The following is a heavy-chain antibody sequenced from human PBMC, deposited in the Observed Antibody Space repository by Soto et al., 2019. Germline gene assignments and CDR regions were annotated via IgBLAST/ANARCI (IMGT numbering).Heavy chain of an antibody. CDR1: GFTFSSYA. J-gene: IGHJ4*02. D-gene: IGHD2-8*02. CDR2: ISGSGGST. CDR3: AKGVSPLYCCGSPLFDC. V-gene: IGHV3-23*01. Sequence: EVQLLESGGGLVQPGGSLRLSCAASGFTFSSYAMSWVRQAPGKELEWVSAISGSGGSTYYADSVKGRFTISRDNSKNTLYLQMNSLRAEDTAVYYCAKGVSPLYCCGSPLFDCWGQGTLVTVSS.